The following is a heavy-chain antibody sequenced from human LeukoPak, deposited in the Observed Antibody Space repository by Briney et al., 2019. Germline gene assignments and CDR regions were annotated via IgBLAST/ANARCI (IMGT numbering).Heavy chain of an antibody. J-gene: IGHJ4*02. CDR2: IIPILGIA. V-gene: IGHV1-69*04. CDR1: GGTFSSYA. D-gene: IGHD1-1*01. CDR3: ARVKETTPSRTIYD. Sequence: SVKVSCKASGGTFSSYAISWVRQAPGQGLEWMGRIIPILGIANYAQKFQGRVTITADKSTSTAYMEVSSLRSEDTAVYYCARVKETTPSRTIYDWGQGTLVTVSS.